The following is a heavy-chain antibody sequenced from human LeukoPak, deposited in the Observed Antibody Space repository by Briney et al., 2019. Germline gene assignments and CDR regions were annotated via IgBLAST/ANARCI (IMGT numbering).Heavy chain of an antibody. CDR3: ARGYYDVLTNYPKNFDQ. J-gene: IGHJ4*02. V-gene: IGHV4-30-4*01. Sequence: PSETLSLTCTVSGGSIISADHYWSWIRQPPGKGLEWIGYIFYSGSTYYNPSLKSRLTISVDTSKNQFTLKLSSVTAADTAVYYCARGYYDVLTNYPKNFDQWGQGTLVTVSS. CDR2: IFYSGST. CDR1: GGSIISADHY. D-gene: IGHD3-9*01.